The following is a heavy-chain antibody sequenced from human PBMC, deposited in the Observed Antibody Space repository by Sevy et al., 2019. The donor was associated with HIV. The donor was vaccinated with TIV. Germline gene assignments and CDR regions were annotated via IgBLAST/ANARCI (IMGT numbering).Heavy chain of an antibody. Sequence: GGSLRLSCAASGFTFSSYAMHWVRQAPGKGLEWVAVISYDGSNKYYAYSVKGRFTISRDNSKNTLYLQMNSLRAEDTAVYYCARTDYGDYLQFFDYWGQGTMVTVSS. CDR2: ISYDGSNK. CDR1: GFTFSSYA. V-gene: IGHV3-30-3*01. CDR3: ARTDYGDYLQFFDY. D-gene: IGHD4-17*01. J-gene: IGHJ4*02.